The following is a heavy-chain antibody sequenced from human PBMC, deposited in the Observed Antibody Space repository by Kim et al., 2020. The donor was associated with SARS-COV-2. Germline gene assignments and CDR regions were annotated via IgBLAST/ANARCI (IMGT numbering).Heavy chain of an antibody. CDR2: ISAYNGNT. Sequence: ASVKVSCKASGYTFTSYGISWVRQAPGQGLEWMGCISAYNGNTNYAQKLQGRVTMTTDTSTSTAYMELRSLRSDDTAVYYCARDTRKGDKSPLDVWGQGTTVTVSS. D-gene: IGHD3-16*01. CDR1: GYTFTSYG. V-gene: IGHV1-18*01. J-gene: IGHJ6*02. CDR3: ARDTRKGDKSPLDV.